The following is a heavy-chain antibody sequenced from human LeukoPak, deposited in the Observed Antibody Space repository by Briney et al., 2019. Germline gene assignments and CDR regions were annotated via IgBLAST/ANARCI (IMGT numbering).Heavy chain of an antibody. CDR1: GGSISSGGYY. J-gene: IGHJ6*02. Sequence: SETPSLTCTVSGGSISSGGYYWSWIRQHPGKGLEWIGYIYYSGSTYYNPSLKSRVTISVDTSKNQFSLKLSSVTAADTAVYYCARRPRITIFGVVKVPYGMDVWGQGTTVTVSS. V-gene: IGHV4-31*03. D-gene: IGHD3-3*01. CDR3: ARRPRITIFGVVKVPYGMDV. CDR2: IYYSGST.